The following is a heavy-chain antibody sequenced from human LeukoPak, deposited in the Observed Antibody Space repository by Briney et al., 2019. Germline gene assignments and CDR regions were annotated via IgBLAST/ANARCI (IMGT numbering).Heavy chain of an antibody. J-gene: IGHJ2*01. CDR2: IVVGSGNT. D-gene: IGHD4-23*01. CDR1: GFTFTSSA. Sequence: GASVKVSCKASGFTFTSSAVQWVRQARGQRLEWIGWIVVGSGNTNYAQKFQERVTITRDMSTSTAYMELSSLRSEDTAVYYCAAQPGETTVLTPVHWYFDLWGRGTLVTVSS. CDR3: AAQPGETTVLTPVHWYFDL. V-gene: IGHV1-58*01.